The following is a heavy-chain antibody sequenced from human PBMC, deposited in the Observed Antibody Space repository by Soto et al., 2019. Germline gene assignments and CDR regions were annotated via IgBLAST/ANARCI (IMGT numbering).Heavy chain of an antibody. V-gene: IGHV3-21*01. CDR1: GFTFSRYS. J-gene: IGHJ6*02. Sequence: PGGSLRLSCAGSGFTFSRYSMNWLRQAPGKGLEWVASIGTRGDIYYAESVKGRLTISRDNAKNSLSLEMDSLRVEDTGVYYCAREETAWPLAYGLDVWGQGTTVTVSS. CDR3: AREETAWPLAYGLDV. CDR2: IGTRGDI. D-gene: IGHD2-21*02.